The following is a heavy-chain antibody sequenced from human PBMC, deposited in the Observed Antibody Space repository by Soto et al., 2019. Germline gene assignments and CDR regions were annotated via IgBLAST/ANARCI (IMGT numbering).Heavy chain of an antibody. CDR2: IYYSGST. CDR1: GGSISSGGYY. CDR3: ARGIVVVVAATPTHYYYYMDV. J-gene: IGHJ6*03. Sequence: QVQLQESGPGLVKPSQTLSLTCTVSGGSISSGGYYWSWIRQHPGKGLEGTGYIYYSGSTYYNPSLKSRVTISVDTSKNQFSLKLSSVTAADTAVYYCARGIVVVVAATPTHYYYYMDVWGKGTTVTVSS. V-gene: IGHV4-31*03. D-gene: IGHD2-15*01.